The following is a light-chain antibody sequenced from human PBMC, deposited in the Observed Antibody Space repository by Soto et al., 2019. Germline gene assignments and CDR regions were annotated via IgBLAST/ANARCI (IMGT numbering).Light chain of an antibody. J-gene: IGKJ5*01. CDR2: DAS. CDR3: QQYDSLPT. V-gene: IGKV1-5*01. CDR1: QSPSTW. Sequence: DIQMTQSPSTLSASVGDRVIITCRASQSPSTWLAWYQQKPGKAPKLLIYDASNLETGVPSRFSGSGFGTDFSFTISSLQPEDFATYYCQQYDSLPTFGGGTRLEIK.